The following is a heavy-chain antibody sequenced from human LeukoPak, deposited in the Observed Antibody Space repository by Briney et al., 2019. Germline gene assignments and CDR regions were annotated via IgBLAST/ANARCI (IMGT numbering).Heavy chain of an antibody. CDR2: INPNSGGT. V-gene: IGHV1-2*02. Sequence: ASVKVSCKASGYTFTGYYMHWVRQAPGQGLEWMGWINPNSGGTNYAQKFQGRVTMTRDTSISTAYMELSRLKSDDTAVYYCARVSHGIAVAGSPFDYWGQGTLVTVSS. J-gene: IGHJ4*02. D-gene: IGHD6-19*01. CDR3: ARVSHGIAVAGSPFDY. CDR1: GYTFTGYY.